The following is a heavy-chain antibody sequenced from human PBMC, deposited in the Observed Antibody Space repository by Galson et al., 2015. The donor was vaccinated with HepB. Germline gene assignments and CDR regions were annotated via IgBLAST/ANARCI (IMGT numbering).Heavy chain of an antibody. CDR2: INSDGSRA. D-gene: IGHD3-16*01. Sequence: SLRLSCAASGFTFSTYWMYWVRQAPGKGLVWVARINSDGSRATYADSVRGRFTISRDNAKNTLYLQMNSLRAEDTAVYYCTRDSPSGNYDHAWGSYGFDAFDIWGQGTMVTVSS. V-gene: IGHV3-74*01. J-gene: IGHJ3*02. CDR3: TRDSPSGNYDHAWGSYGFDAFDI. CDR1: GFTFSTYW.